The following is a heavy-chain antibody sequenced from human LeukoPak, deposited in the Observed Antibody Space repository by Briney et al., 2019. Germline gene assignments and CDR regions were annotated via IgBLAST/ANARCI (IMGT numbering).Heavy chain of an antibody. V-gene: IGHV3-33*06. CDR2: IWYDGSNK. J-gene: IGHJ4*02. D-gene: IGHD6-13*01. CDR1: GFTFSSYG. Sequence: PGGSLRLSCAASGFTFSSYGMHWVRQAPGKGLEWVAVIWYDGSNKYYADSVKGRFTISRDNSKNTLYLQMNSLRAEDTAVYYCAKDHRVAAARYYFDYWGQETLVTVSS. CDR3: AKDHRVAAARYYFDY.